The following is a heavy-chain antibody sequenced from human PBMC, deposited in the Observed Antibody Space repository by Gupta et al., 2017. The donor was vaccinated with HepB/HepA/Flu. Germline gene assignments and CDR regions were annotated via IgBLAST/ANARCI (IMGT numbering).Heavy chain of an antibody. J-gene: IGHJ6*03. CDR3: AREKDIVVVPAAIPDSMDV. Sequence: EVQLVESGGGLVQPGGSLRLSCAASGFTFSSYSMNWVRQAPGKGLEWVSYISSSSSTIYYADSVKGRFTISRDNAKNSLYLQMNSLRDEDTAVYYCAREKDIVVVPAAIPDSMDVWGKGTTVTVSS. CDR2: ISSSSSTI. V-gene: IGHV3-48*02. D-gene: IGHD2-2*02. CDR1: GFTFSSYS.